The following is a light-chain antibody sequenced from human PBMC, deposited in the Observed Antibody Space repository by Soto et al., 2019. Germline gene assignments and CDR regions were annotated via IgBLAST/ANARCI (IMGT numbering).Light chain of an antibody. J-gene: IGKJ2*01. CDR1: QSVSSN. V-gene: IGKV3-15*01. CDR3: QQYDNWPPYT. Sequence: EIVMMQSPATLSVSPGERATLSCRASQSVSSNLAWYQQKPGQAPRLLIYGASTRATDIPGRFSGSGSGTEFTVTISSLQSEDLAVYYCQQYDNWPPYTFGQGTKLEIK. CDR2: GAS.